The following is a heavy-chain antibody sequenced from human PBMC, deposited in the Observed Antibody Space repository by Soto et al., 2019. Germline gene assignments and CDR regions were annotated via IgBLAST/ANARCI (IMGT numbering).Heavy chain of an antibody. Sequence: SSVKVSRKASRCTLSSYAIRWVRQPPGHGLEWMGGIIPIFGTANYAQKFQGRVTITADESTSTAYMELSSLGSEDTAVYYCAGDLPRPVAATPHHFDYWGQGTLVTVSS. D-gene: IGHD2-15*01. V-gene: IGHV1-69*13. CDR1: RCTLSSYA. CDR2: IIPIFGTA. J-gene: IGHJ4*02. CDR3: AGDLPRPVAATPHHFDY.